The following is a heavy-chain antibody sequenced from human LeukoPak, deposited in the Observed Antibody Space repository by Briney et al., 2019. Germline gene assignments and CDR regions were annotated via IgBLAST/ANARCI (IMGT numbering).Heavy chain of an antibody. V-gene: IGHV1-46*01. Sequence: ASVKVSCEASGYTFTSYYMHWVRQAPGQGLEWMGIINPSGGSTSYAQKFHGRVTMTRDMSTSTVYMELSSLRSEDTAVYYCARGAARNIVATMNPEFYYFDYWGQGTLVTVSS. CDR2: INPSGGST. CDR3: ARGAARNIVATMNPEFYYFDY. D-gene: IGHD5-12*01. CDR1: GYTFTSYY. J-gene: IGHJ4*02.